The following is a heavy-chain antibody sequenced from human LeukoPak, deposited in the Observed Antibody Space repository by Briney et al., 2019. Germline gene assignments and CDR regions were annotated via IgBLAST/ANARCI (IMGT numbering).Heavy chain of an antibody. V-gene: IGHV1-69*04. CDR1: GGTFSSYA. CDR3: ATDPRTTVFGTFRYYYMDV. D-gene: IGHD3-3*01. Sequence: SVKVSCKASGGTFSSYAISWVRQAPGQGLEWMGRIIPILGIANYAQKFQGRVTMTRDTSINTAYMELSRLTSDDTAVYYCATDPRTTVFGTFRYYYMDVWGEGTTVAVSS. CDR2: IIPILGIA. J-gene: IGHJ6*03.